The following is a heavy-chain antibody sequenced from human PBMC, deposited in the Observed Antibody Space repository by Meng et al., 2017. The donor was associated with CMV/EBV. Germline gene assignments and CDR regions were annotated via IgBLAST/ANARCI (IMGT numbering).Heavy chain of an antibody. CDR3: AKDSGYDSSGYSSAFDY. CDR2: ISGSGGST. D-gene: IGHD3-22*01. V-gene: IGHV3-23*01. J-gene: IGHJ4*02. Sequence: LSLTCAASGFTFSSYAMSWVRQAPGKGLEWVSAISGSGGSTYYADSVKGRFTISRDNSKNTLYLQMNSLRAEDTAVYYCAKDSGYDSSGYSSAFDYWGQGTLVTVSS. CDR1: GFTFSSYA.